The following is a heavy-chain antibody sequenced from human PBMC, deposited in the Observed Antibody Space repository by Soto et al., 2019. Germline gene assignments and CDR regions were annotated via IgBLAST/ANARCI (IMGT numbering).Heavy chain of an antibody. D-gene: IGHD4-17*01. Sequence: GPLLLSCSASGFTFSMFSMHWVRQAPGKGLEYVSGISSNGDSTYYADSVKGRFTISRDNSKNTLYLQMSSLRAVDTAVYYCVHPRSTVQIPPTWGQGTLVTVSS. CDR1: GFTFSMFS. CDR2: ISSNGDST. V-gene: IGHV3-64D*06. CDR3: VHPRSTVQIPPT. J-gene: IGHJ5*02.